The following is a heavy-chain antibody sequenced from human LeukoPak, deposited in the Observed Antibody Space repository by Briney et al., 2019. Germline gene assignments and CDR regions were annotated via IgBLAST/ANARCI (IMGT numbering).Heavy chain of an antibody. V-gene: IGHV1-18*01. D-gene: IGHD3-10*01. J-gene: IGHJ4*02. CDR3: ARDLMVRGPKNFDY. CDR1: GYTFTSYG. CDR2: ISAYNGNT. Sequence: GASVKVSCKASGYTFTSYGIRWVRQAPGQGLEWMGWISAYNGNTNYAQKLQGRVTMTPDTSTSTAYMELRSLRSDDTAVYYCARDLMVRGPKNFDYWGQGTLVTVSS.